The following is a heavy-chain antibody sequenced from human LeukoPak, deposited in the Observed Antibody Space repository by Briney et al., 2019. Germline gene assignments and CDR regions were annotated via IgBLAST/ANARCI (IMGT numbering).Heavy chain of an antibody. V-gene: IGHV4-59*01. CDR2: IYYSGST. CDR3: ARGQQLTLFDY. CDR1: GGSISSYY. J-gene: IGHJ4*02. D-gene: IGHD6-13*01. Sequence: PSETLSLTCTVSGGSISSYYWSWMRHPPGKGLELVGYIYYSGSTNYNPSLKSRVTISVDTSKNQFSLKLSSVTAADTAVYYCARGQQLTLFDYWGQGTLVTVSS.